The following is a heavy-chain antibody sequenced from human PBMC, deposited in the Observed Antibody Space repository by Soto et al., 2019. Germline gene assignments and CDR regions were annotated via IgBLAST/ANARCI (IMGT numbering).Heavy chain of an antibody. D-gene: IGHD3-10*01. V-gene: IGHV3-33*01. J-gene: IGHJ6*04. CDR3: ARDRGVITPEGVDV. Sequence: QVQLVESGGGAVQPGRSLRLSCAASGFTFSNYGMHWVRQAPGKGLEWVTVIWYDGSNKYYADSVKGRFTISRDNPKNSLYLQMNRLRAEDTAVYYCARDRGVITPEGVDVWGKVTPVAVSS. CDR1: GFTFSNYG. CDR2: IWYDGSNK.